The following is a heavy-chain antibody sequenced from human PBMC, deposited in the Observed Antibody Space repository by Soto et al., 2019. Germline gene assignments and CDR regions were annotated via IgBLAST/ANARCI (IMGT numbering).Heavy chain of an antibody. CDR3: EQYEGKYSHGYAAIFA. Sequence: GGSLRLSCAASGFSFSNYAMSWVRHAPGKGLECVSSISATGASTFYADSVKGRLTISRDNSKDTLYLEMKSLRVEDTAVYYCEQYEGKYSHGYAAIFAWGPGTLVTVSS. CDR1: GFSFSNYA. D-gene: IGHD5-18*01. CDR2: ISATGAST. J-gene: IGHJ5*02. V-gene: IGHV3-23*01.